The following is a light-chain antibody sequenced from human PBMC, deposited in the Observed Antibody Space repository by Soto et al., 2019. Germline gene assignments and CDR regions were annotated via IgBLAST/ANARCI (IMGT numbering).Light chain of an antibody. CDR1: QSVTSNY. CDR2: GIS. Sequence: IVLTQSPGTLSLSPGERATLFCRASQSVTSNYFAWYQQKPGQAPRLLIYGISDSATGIPDRFSGSGSGTDFTLTISRLEPEDFAVYYCEQYGSSPRTFGQGTKVEI. CDR3: EQYGSSPRT. V-gene: IGKV3-20*01. J-gene: IGKJ1*01.